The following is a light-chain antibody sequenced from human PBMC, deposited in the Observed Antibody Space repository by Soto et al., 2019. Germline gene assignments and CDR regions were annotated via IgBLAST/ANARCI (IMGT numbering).Light chain of an antibody. CDR1: SSNIGSNY. CDR2: SNN. CDR3: AAWDDSLSGWV. J-gene: IGLJ3*02. V-gene: IGLV1-47*02. Sequence: QLVLTQPPSASGTPGQRVTISCSGSSSNIGSNYVYWYQQLPGTAPKLLIYSNNQRPSGVPDRFSGSKSGTSASLAISGPRSADEADYYCAAWDDSLSGWVFGGGTKLTVL.